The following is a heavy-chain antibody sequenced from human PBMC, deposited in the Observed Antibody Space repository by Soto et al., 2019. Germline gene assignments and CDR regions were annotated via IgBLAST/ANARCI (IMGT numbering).Heavy chain of an antibody. V-gene: IGHV4-59*01. D-gene: IGHD6-19*01. CDR3: ARDKIRSGLDY. CDR2: IYYGGST. J-gene: IGHJ4*02. CDR1: GGSISSYY. Sequence: PSETLSLTCTVSGGSISSYYWSWIRQPPGKGLEWIGYIYYGGSTNYNPSLKSRVTISVDTSKNQFSLKLSSVTAADTAVYYCARDKIRSGLDYWGQGTLVTVSS.